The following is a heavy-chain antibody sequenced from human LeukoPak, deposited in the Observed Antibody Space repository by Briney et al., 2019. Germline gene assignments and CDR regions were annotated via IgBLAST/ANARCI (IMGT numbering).Heavy chain of an antibody. CDR1: GGTFSSYV. CDR3: ARGVNYYDSSGRGVEFDY. CDR2: IIPIFGTT. J-gene: IGHJ4*02. D-gene: IGHD3-22*01. Sequence: VASVKVSCKASGGTFSSYVFSWVRQAPGQRLEWMGGIIPIFGTTNYAHNFQGRVTITADESTSTAYMELSSLRSEDTAVYYCARGVNYYDSSGRGVEFDYWGQGTLVTVSS. V-gene: IGHV1-69*13.